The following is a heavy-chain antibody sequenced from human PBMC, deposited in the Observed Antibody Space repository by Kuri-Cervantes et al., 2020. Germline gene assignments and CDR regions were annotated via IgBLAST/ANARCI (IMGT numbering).Heavy chain of an antibody. D-gene: IGHD6-19*01. Sequence: GGSLRLSCAASGFTFSSYSMNWVRQALGKGLEWVSSISSSSSYIYYADSVKGRFTISRDNAKNSLYLQMNSLRAEDTAVYYCARFDGSSGWYVSGQYGMDVWGQGTLVTVSS. CDR3: ARFDGSSGWYVSGQYGMDV. CDR2: ISSSSSYI. V-gene: IGHV3-21*01. J-gene: IGHJ6*02. CDR1: GFTFSSYS.